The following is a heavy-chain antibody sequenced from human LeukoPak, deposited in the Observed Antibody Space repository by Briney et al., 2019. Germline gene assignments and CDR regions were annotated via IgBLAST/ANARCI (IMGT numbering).Heavy chain of an antibody. CDR3: TRDPGYSGYDFVDY. D-gene: IGHD5-12*01. Sequence: GSLRLSCTASGFTFGDYAMSWVRQAPGKGLEWVGFIRSKAYGGTTEYAASVKGRFTISRDDSKSIAYLQMNSLKTEDTAVYYCTRDPGYSGYDFVDYWGQGTLVTVSS. V-gene: IGHV3-49*04. CDR2: IRSKAYGGTT. J-gene: IGHJ4*02. CDR1: GFTFGDYA.